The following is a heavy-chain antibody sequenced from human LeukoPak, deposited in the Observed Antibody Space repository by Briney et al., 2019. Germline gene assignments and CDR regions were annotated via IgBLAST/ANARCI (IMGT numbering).Heavy chain of an antibody. CDR1: GFTFSNHA. CDR3: TKSAAVLYYYDSSDH. J-gene: IGHJ4*02. D-gene: IGHD3-22*01. CDR2: ISYDGSNT. Sequence: GGSLRLSCATSGFTFSNHAMNWVRQAPGKGPEWVGVISYDGSNTVYAASVKGRITISRDNVKNTLYLEMHSLRIEDTAVCYCTKSAAVLYYYDSSDHWGQGTLVTVSS. V-gene: IGHV3-30*18.